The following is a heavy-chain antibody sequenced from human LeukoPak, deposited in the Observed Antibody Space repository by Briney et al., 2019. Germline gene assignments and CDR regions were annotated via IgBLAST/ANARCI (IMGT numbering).Heavy chain of an antibody. CDR1: GGSISSFY. J-gene: IGHJ6*02. CDR2: IYYSGST. CDR3: ARDTYYDIFFYGMDV. V-gene: IGHV4-59*01. Sequence: PSETLSLTCTVSGGSISSFYWSWIRQPPGKGLEWIGYIYYSGSTNYNPSLKSRVTISIDTSKNQFSLRLSSVTAADTAVYYCARDTYYDIFFYGMDVWGQGTTVTVSS. D-gene: IGHD3-9*01.